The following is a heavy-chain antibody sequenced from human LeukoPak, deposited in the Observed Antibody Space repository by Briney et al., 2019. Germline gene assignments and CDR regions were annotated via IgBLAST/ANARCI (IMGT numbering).Heavy chain of an antibody. D-gene: IGHD3-16*02. CDR2: ISYDGSSK. CDR1: GFTFSNYA. CDR3: ATDRRDITFGGVLVFDY. Sequence: GGSLRLSCAASGFTFSNYAMHWVRQAPGKGLEWVAVISYDGSSKYYADSVKGRFTISRDNSKNTLYLQMNSLRPEDTAVYHCATDRRDITFGGVLVFDYWGQGTLVTVSS. J-gene: IGHJ4*02. V-gene: IGHV3-30*04.